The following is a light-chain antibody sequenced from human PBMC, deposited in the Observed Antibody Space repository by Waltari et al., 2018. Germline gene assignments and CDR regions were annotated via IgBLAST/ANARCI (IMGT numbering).Light chain of an antibody. V-gene: IGKV1-17*03. J-gene: IGKJ2*01. CDR1: QGSTNY. CDR3: QQYNNWPPYT. CDR2: AAS. Sequence: DIQMTQSPSAMSASVGDRVSITCRASQGSTNYLAWFQQVPGKVPKRLIYAASSLQSGVPSRFSGSGSGTEFTLTINGLQSEDFAVYYCQQYNNWPPYTFGQGTKLEIK.